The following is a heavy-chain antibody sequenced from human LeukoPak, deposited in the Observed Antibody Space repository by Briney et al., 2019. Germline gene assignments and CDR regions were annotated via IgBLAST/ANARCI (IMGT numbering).Heavy chain of an antibody. Sequence: PGGSLRLSCAASGFTFSSYSINWVRQAPGKGLEWVSVIYSGGSTYYADSVKGRFTISRDNSKNTLYLQMNSLRAEDTAVYYCASRLRFGDQGGAFDIWGQGTMVTVSS. CDR1: GFTFSSYS. CDR2: IYSGGST. D-gene: IGHD3-10*01. V-gene: IGHV3-53*01. CDR3: ASRLRFGDQGGAFDI. J-gene: IGHJ3*02.